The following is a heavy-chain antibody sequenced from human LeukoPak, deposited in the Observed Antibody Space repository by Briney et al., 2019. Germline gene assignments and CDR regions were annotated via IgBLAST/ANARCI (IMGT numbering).Heavy chain of an antibody. Sequence: SETLSLTCTASGGSISSYYWSWIRQPPGKGLEWIGYIYYSGSTNYNPSLKSRVTISVDTSKNQFSLKLSSVTAADTAVYYCARHPGIWGYYYYGMDVWGQGTTVTVSS. CDR3: ARHPGIWGYYYYGMDV. CDR1: GGSISSYY. V-gene: IGHV4-59*08. J-gene: IGHJ6*02. D-gene: IGHD7-27*01. CDR2: IYYSGST.